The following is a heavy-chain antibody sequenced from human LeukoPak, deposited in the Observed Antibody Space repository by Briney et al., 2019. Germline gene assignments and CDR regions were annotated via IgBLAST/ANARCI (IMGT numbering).Heavy chain of an antibody. J-gene: IGHJ4*02. CDR1: GFTFSSYA. CDR2: ISGSGGST. CDR3: AKDTLFGGSYPTTLDY. V-gene: IGHV3-23*01. D-gene: IGHD1-26*01. Sequence: GGSLRLSCAASGFTFSSYAMSWVRQAPGKGLEWVSAISGSGGSTYYADSVKGRFTITRDNSKNTLYLQMNNLRAEDTAVYYCAKDTLFGGSYPTTLDYWGQGTLVTVSS.